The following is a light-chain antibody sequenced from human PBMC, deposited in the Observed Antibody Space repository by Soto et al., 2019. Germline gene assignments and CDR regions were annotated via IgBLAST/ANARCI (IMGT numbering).Light chain of an antibody. CDR1: SSNIGDNP. CDR3: AAWDYSLNAL. CDR2: LND. V-gene: IGLV1-44*01. Sequence: QSVLTRPPSASGTPGQSVTISCSGSSSNIGDNPVNWYRHLPGAAPTLLIYLNDQRPSGVPDRFSGSKSGTSASLVISGLQPGDEADYYCAAWDYSLNALFGTGTKLTVL. J-gene: IGLJ1*01.